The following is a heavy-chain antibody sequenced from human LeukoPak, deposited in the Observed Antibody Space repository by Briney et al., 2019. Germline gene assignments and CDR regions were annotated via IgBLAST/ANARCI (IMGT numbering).Heavy chain of an antibody. J-gene: IGHJ4*02. CDR2: IYSDNT. Sequence: SGGSLRLSCTVSGFTVSTNSMSWVRQAPGKGLEWVSFIYSDNTHYSDSVKGRFTISRDNSKNTLYLQMNSLRAEDTAVYYCARRAGVYSHPYDYWGQGTLVTVSS. D-gene: IGHD4-23*01. V-gene: IGHV3-53*01. CDR1: GFTVSTNS. CDR3: ARRAGVYSHPYDY.